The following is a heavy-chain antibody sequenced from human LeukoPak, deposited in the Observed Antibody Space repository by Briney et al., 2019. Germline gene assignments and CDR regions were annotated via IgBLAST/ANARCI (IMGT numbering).Heavy chain of an antibody. D-gene: IGHD1-1*01. J-gene: IGHJ3*02. CDR3: ARDKVQLEPGAAFDI. CDR1: GGSISSSSYY. CDR2: IYTSGST. Sequence: SETLSLTCTVSGGSISSSSYYWGWIRQPPGKGLEWIGRIYTSGSTNYNPSLKSRVTMSVDTSKNQFSLKLSSVTAADTAVYYCARDKVQLEPGAAFDIWGQGTMVTVSS. V-gene: IGHV4-39*07.